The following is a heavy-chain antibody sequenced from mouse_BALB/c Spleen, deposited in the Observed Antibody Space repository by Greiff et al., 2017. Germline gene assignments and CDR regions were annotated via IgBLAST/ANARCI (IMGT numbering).Heavy chain of an antibody. V-gene: IGHV14-1*02. CDR1: GFNIKDYY. CDR2: IDPENGNT. CDR3: ATAGLRRYFDV. J-gene: IGHJ1*01. D-gene: IGHD2-4*01. Sequence: EVQLQQSGAELVRPGALVKLSCKASGFNIKDYYMHWVKQRPEQGLEWIGWIDPENGNTIYDPKFQGKASITADTSSNTAYLQLSSLTSEDTAVYYCATAGLRRYFDVWGAGTTVTVSS.